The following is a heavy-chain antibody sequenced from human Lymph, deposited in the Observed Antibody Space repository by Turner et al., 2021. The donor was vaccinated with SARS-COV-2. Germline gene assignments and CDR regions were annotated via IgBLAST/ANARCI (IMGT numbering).Heavy chain of an antibody. Sequence: EVQLVVSGGGLVQSGGSLRLSCAAFGLTVRSNYMNWVRQDPGKGLRWVSVIYSGGNTFYADSVKGRFTISRHNSKNTLYLQMNGLEAEDTAVYYCARDLDTAGGMDVWGQGTTVTVSS. V-gene: IGHV3-53*04. CDR3: ARDLDTAGGMDV. CDR1: GLTVRSNY. CDR2: IYSGGNT. J-gene: IGHJ6*02. D-gene: IGHD5-18*01.